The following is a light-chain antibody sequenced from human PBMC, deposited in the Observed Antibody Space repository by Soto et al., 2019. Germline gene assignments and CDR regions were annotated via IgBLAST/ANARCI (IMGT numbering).Light chain of an antibody. Sequence: EIVMTQSPATLSVSPGERATLSCRASQSVSSNLAWYQQKRGQAPRLLIYGASTRATGIPARFSGSGSGTEFTLTISSLQSEDFAVYYCQHYGASPWTFGQGTKVEIK. CDR1: QSVSSN. CDR3: QHYGASPWT. CDR2: GAS. V-gene: IGKV3-15*01. J-gene: IGKJ1*01.